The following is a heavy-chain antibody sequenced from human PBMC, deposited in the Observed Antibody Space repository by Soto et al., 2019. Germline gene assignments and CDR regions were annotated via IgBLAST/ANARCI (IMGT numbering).Heavy chain of an antibody. CDR1: GGTFSSYT. CDR2: IIPILGIA. Sequence: SVKVSCKASGGTFSSYTISWVRQAPGQGLEWMGRIIPILGIANYAQKFQGRVTITADKSTSTAYMELSSLRSEDTAVYYCARFSGYYGSGSYSNDAFDIWGQGTMVTVSS. J-gene: IGHJ3*02. CDR3: ARFSGYYGSGSYSNDAFDI. D-gene: IGHD3-10*01. V-gene: IGHV1-69*02.